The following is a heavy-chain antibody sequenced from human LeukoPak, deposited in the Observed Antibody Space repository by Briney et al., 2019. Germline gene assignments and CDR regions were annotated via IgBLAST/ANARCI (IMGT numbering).Heavy chain of an antibody. CDR2: IYYSGST. D-gene: IGHD1-26*01. V-gene: IGHV4-59*01. CDR3: ARGPQGSYSAGLDY. J-gene: IGHJ4*02. CDR1: GGSISSYY. Sequence: PSETLSLTCTVSGGSISSYYWSWLRQPPGKGLEWIGYIYYSGSTNYNPSLKSRVTISVDTSKNQFSLKLSSVTAADTAVYYCARGPQGSYSAGLDYWGQGTLVTVSS.